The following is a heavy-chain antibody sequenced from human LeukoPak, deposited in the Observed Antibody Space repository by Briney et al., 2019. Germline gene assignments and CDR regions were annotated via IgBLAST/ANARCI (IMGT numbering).Heavy chain of an antibody. V-gene: IGHV3-48*01. Sequence: PGGSLRLSCAASGFTFSSYSMNWVRQAPGKGLEWDSYISSSGSTIYYADSVKGRFTISRDNSKNTLYLQMNSLRAEDTAVYYCARGPMARGVRTPLTFDIWGQGTMVTVSS. CDR1: GFTFSSYS. CDR3: ARGPMARGVRTPLTFDI. CDR2: ISSSGSTI. D-gene: IGHD3-10*01. J-gene: IGHJ3*02.